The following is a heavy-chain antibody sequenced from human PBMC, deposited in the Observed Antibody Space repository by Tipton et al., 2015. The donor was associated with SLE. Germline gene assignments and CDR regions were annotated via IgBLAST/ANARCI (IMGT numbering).Heavy chain of an antibody. CDR1: GFTVSSNY. CDR2: IYSGGST. Sequence: SLRLSCAASGFTVSSNYMSWVRQAPGKGLEWVSVIYSGGSTYYADSVKGRFTISRHNSKNTLYLQMNSLRAEDTAVDYCARGVEYGHSAGGFYFGYWGPGTPGTVFS. CDR3: ARGVEYGHSAGGFYFGY. V-gene: IGHV3-53*04. D-gene: IGHD4/OR15-4a*01. J-gene: IGHJ4*02.